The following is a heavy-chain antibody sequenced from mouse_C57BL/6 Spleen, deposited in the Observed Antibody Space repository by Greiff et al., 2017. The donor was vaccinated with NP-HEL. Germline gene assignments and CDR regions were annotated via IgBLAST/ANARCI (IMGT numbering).Heavy chain of an antibody. Sequence: DVKLVESGGGLVKPGGSLKLSCAASGFTFSDYGMHWVRQAPEKGLEWVAYISSGSSTIYYADTVKGRFTISRDNAKNTLFLQMTSLRSEDTAMYYCARSGTGTEALDYWGQGTSVTVSS. V-gene: IGHV5-17*01. D-gene: IGHD4-1*01. CDR1: GFTFSDYG. J-gene: IGHJ4*01. CDR3: ARSGTGTEALDY. CDR2: ISSGSSTI.